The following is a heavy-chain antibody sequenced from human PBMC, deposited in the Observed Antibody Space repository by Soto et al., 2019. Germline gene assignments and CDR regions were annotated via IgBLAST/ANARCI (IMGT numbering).Heavy chain of an antibody. CDR2: IDGSGGIT. CDR3: VKNSGWFNT. D-gene: IGHD3-10*01. Sequence: GGSLLLSCVSSVFTFGTTAMSWVRQAPGEGLEWVSTIDGSGGITYYADSVKGRFTISRDNSRNTVYLQMNSLRGDDTALYYCVKNSGWFNTWGQGAMVTVSS. J-gene: IGHJ5*02. CDR1: VFTFGTTA. V-gene: IGHV3-23*01.